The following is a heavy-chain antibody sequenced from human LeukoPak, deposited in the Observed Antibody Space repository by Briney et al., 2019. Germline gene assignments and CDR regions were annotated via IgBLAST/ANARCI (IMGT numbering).Heavy chain of an antibody. CDR3: ATGGVGATSPLFIDY. J-gene: IGHJ4*02. CDR2: ISTSNSYI. V-gene: IGHV3-21*01. Sequence: GGSLRLSCAASGFTFSSYSMNWVRQAPGKWLEWVSFISTSNSYIFHADSMNGRFTISRDKAKNSLFLQMNSLRAEDTAVYYSATGGVGATSPLFIDYWGQGTLVTVSS. CDR1: GFTFSSYS. D-gene: IGHD1-26*01.